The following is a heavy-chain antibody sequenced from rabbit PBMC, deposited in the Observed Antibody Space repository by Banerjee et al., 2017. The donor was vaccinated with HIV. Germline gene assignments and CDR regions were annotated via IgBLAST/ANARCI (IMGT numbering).Heavy chain of an antibody. CDR2: INTTSGNT. D-gene: IGHD6-1*01. J-gene: IGHJ4*01. V-gene: IGHV1S45*01. CDR3: ARGGGYAAYADL. Sequence: QEQLEESGGDLVKPEGSLTLTCTASGFSFSNKYVMCWVRQAPGKGLEWIACINTTSGNTVYATWAKGRFTISRTSSTTVALQMTSLTAADTATYFCARGGGYAAYADLWGPGTLVTVS. CDR1: GFSFSNKYV.